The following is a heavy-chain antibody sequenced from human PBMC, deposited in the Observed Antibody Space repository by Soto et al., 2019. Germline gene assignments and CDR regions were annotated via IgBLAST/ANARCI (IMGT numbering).Heavy chain of an antibody. Sequence: SETRSLTCIVSGDSINSTSYYWGWIRQPPGQGLEWIASIYFSGSTYNNPSLKSRLTVSVDTSKSQFSLKLSSVTAADTALYYCARQRIVAAGTFVDYWGQGSLVTVSS. D-gene: IGHD6-13*01. J-gene: IGHJ4*02. V-gene: IGHV4-39*01. CDR1: GDSINSTSYY. CDR2: IYFSGST. CDR3: ARQRIVAAGTFVDY.